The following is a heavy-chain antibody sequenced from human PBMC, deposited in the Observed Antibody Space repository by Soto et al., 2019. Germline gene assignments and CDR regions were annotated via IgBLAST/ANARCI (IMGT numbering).Heavy chain of an antibody. CDR3: ARSVPSRDIVDP. J-gene: IGHJ5*02. D-gene: IGHD5-12*01. Sequence: QVQLVQSGAEVKKPGASVKVSCKASGYTFSSYDINWVRQATGQGLEWMGWMNPNSGKTGYAQKFQGRVTMTRSTSRSTAYRELSSLSAEDTAVYYCARSVPSRDIVDPWGQGTLVAVSS. V-gene: IGHV1-8*01. CDR2: MNPNSGKT. CDR1: GYTFSSYD.